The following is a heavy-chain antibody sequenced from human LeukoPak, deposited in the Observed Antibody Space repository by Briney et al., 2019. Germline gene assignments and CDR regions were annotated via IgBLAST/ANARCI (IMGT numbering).Heavy chain of an antibody. V-gene: IGHV3-30*18. J-gene: IGHJ4*02. CDR2: ISYDGSNK. D-gene: IGHD5-18*01. CDR3: AKDRYTYGTEYFDH. Sequence: PGRSLRLSCAASGFAFSSYGMHWVRQAPGKGLEWVALISYDGSNKYYADSVKGRFTISRDNSKNTLYLQMNSLRAEDTAVYYCAKDRYTYGTEYFDHWAREPWSPSPQ. CDR1: GFAFSSYG.